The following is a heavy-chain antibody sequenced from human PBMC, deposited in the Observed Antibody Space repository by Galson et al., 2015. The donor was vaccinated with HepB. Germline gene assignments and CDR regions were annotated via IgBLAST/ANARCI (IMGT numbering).Heavy chain of an antibody. CDR3: AKTSYCDGGPCFTGYFDS. J-gene: IGHJ4*02. V-gene: IGHV3-21*04. CDR1: GFTFSSYS. Sequence: SLRLSCAAPGFTFSSYSMNWVRQAPGKGLEWVSSISSSSSYIYYADSVKGRFTISRDNAKNSLYLQMNRLRADDTAIYYCAKTSYCDGGPCFTGYFDSWGQGTLVAVSS. D-gene: IGHD2-21*01. CDR2: ISSSSSYI.